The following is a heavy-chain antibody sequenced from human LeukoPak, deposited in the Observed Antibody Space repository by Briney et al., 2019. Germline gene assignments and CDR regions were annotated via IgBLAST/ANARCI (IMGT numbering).Heavy chain of an antibody. D-gene: IGHD5-18*01. V-gene: IGHV5-51*01. Sequence: GESLKISCKGFGYRFTSYWIGWVRQMPGKGLEWMGIIYPGDSDARYRQSFQGQVTISADESNSTAYLQWSNLKASDTAMYYCVGHAGYSYAPDFWGQGTLVTVSS. CDR1: GYRFTSYW. CDR2: IYPGDSDA. CDR3: VGHAGYSYAPDF. J-gene: IGHJ4*02.